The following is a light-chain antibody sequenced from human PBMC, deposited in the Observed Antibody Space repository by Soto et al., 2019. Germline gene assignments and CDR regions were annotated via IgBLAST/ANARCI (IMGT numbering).Light chain of an antibody. CDR2: DVS. CDR3: SSYTASGTLGV. V-gene: IGLV2-14*03. J-gene: IGLJ1*01. Sequence: QSALTQPASVSGSPGQSITISCTGTSSDVGGYEYVSWYQQHPGKAPKRIIYDVSDRPSGVSNRFSGSKSGNTASLSISGLQGEDEDDDYCSSYTASGTLGVFGTGTKLTVL. CDR1: SSDVGGYEY.